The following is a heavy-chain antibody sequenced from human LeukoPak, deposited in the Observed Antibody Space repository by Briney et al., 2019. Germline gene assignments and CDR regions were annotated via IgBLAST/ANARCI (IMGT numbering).Heavy chain of an antibody. CDR2: ISASSTNI. J-gene: IGHJ6*03. Sequence: AAGTLRLSCAAPGFTFSRCAMNWVRQAPGKGLGWVSYISASSTNIHYADSVKGRFTISRDNAKNSLFLQMNRRRAEDTAVYYYARDHSSGYDYYYHIDGWGKGTTVTVSS. CDR1: GFTFSRCA. CDR3: ARDHSSGYDYYYHIDG. V-gene: IGHV3-48*01. D-gene: IGHD5-18*01.